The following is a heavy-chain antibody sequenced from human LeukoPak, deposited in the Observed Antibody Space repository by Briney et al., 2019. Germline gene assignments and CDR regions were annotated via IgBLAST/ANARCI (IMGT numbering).Heavy chain of an antibody. CDR1: GFTVSSNY. CDR2: IYSGGST. Sequence: PGGSLRLSCAASGFTVSSNYMSWVRQAPGKGLEWVSVIYSGGSTYYADSVKGRFTISRDNSKNTLYLQMNRLRAEDTAVYYCARDLYGGNSPVDYWGQGTLVTVSS. V-gene: IGHV3-53*01. D-gene: IGHD4-23*01. CDR3: ARDLYGGNSPVDY. J-gene: IGHJ4*02.